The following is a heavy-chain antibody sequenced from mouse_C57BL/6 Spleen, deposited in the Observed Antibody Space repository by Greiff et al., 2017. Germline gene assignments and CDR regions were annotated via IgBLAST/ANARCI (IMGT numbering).Heavy chain of an antibody. V-gene: IGHV1-81*01. CDR1: GYTFTSYG. CDR2: IYPRSGNT. D-gene: IGHD2-12*01. CDR3: ARGDYSGFYAMGY. J-gene: IGHJ4*01. Sequence: QVQLQQSGAELARPGASVKLSCKASGYTFTSYGISWVKQRPGQGLEWIGEIYPRSGNTYYKEKFKGKATLTVDKSSSTAYMELCSLTSEDSAVYCCARGDYSGFYAMGYWGQGASVTVSS.